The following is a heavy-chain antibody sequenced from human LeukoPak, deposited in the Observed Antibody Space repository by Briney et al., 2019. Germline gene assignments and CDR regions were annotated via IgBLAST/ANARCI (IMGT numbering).Heavy chain of an antibody. CDR2: IYHSGST. V-gene: IGHV4-59*12. D-gene: IGHD3-3*01. CDR3: ARALLRFLEWLPDY. J-gene: IGHJ4*02. Sequence: PSETLSLTCTVSGGSISSYYWSWLRQPPGKGLEWIGYIYHSGSTYYNPSLKSRVTISVDRSKNQFSLKLSSVTAADTAVYYCARALLRFLEWLPDYWGQGTLVTVSS. CDR1: GGSISSYY.